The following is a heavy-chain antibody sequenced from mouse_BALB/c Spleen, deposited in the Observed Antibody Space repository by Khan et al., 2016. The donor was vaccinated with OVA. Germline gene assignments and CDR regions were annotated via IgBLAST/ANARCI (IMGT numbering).Heavy chain of an antibody. CDR3: ARVGYNGTMDC. CDR2: INTYTGEP. V-gene: IGHV9-3-1*01. Sequence: QIQLVQSGPELKKPGETVQISRKASGFTFTNYGINWVKQAPGKGLKWMGWINTYTGEPTFADDFKGRFAFSLETSASTAYLQINSLKNEDTATYFCARVGYNGTMDCWGQGTSVTVSS. CDR1: GFTFTNYG. J-gene: IGHJ4*01. D-gene: IGHD2-14*01.